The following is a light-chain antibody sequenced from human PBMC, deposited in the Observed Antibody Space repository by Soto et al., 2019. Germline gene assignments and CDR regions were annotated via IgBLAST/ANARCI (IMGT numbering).Light chain of an antibody. Sequence: EIVMTQSPATLSVSPGERATLYCRASHRVSSYLAWYQQKPGQAPRLLIFATSTRATGIPARFSGSGSGTEFARTISSLQSEDFAVYYCQQYNNWPLTFGGGTKVDIK. J-gene: IGKJ4*01. CDR2: ATS. CDR3: QQYNNWPLT. V-gene: IGKV3-15*01. CDR1: HRVSSY.